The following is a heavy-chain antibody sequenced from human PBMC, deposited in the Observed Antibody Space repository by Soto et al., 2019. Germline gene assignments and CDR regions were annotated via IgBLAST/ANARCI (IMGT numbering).Heavy chain of an antibody. CDR3: ATDSSGQGSY. V-gene: IGHV1-18*01. J-gene: IGHJ4*02. CDR2: ISAYNGNT. D-gene: IGHD6-19*01. Sequence: QVQLVQSGAEVKKPGASVKVSCKASGYTFTSYGISWLRQAPGQGLEWMGWISAYNGNTNYAQNLLGRVTMTTETSMSTADMELRSLRSDDTAVYYCATDSSGQGSYWGQGTLVTVSS. CDR1: GYTFTSYG.